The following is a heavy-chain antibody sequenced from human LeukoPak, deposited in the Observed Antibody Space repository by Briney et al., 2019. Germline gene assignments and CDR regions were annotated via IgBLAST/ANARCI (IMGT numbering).Heavy chain of an antibody. J-gene: IGHJ4*02. CDR1: GFTFSSYA. CDR2: ISGSGGST. CDR3: AKGTGYSSGWSFDY. V-gene: IGHV3-23*01. Sequence: SGGSLRLSCAASGFTFSSYAMSWVRQAPGKGLEWVSGISGSGGSTYYADSVKGRFTISRDNSKDTLDLQMNSLRAEDTAVYHCAKGTGYSSGWSFDYWGQGTLVTVSS. D-gene: IGHD6-19*01.